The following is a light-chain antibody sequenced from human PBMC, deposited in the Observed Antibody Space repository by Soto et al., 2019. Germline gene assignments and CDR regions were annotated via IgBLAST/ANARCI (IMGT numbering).Light chain of an antibody. CDR1: SSDVGSYNR. V-gene: IGLV2-18*02. J-gene: IGLJ1*01. CDR3: NSCTSSNTYV. Sequence: QSVLTQPPSVSGSPGQSVTISCTGTSSDVGSYNRVSWYQQPPGTAPKLMIYEVSNRPSGVPDRFSGSKSGNTASLTISGLQPEDEADYYCNSCTSSNTYVFGTGTKVT. CDR2: EVS.